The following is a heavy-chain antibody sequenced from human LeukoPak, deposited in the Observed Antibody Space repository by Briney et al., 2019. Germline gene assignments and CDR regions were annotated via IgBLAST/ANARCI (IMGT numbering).Heavy chain of an antibody. Sequence: PGGSLRLSCAASGFTFSSYGMSWVRQAPGKGLEWVGNIKGDGSEKYYVDSVKGRFTISRDNAKNSLYLQMNSLRAEDTAVYYCARDGPWDYYDSSGYLVNAFDIWGQGTMVTVSS. V-gene: IGHV3-7*01. CDR1: GFTFSSYG. CDR2: IKGDGSEK. D-gene: IGHD3-22*01. J-gene: IGHJ3*02. CDR3: ARDGPWDYYDSSGYLVNAFDI.